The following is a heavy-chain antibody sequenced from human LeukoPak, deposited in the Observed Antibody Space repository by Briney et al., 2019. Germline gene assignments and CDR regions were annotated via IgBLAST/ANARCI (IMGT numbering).Heavy chain of an antibody. CDR3: ARDFFPVVDSTWYEIGY. J-gene: IGHJ4*02. V-gene: IGHV1-3*01. D-gene: IGHD2-21*01. CDR2: INAGNGNT. CDR1: GYTFTSYA. Sequence: ASVKVSCKASGYTFTSYAMHWVRQAPGQRLEWMGWINAGNGNTKYSQKFQGRVTITRDTSASTAYMELSSLRSEDTAVYYCARDFFPVVDSTWYEIGYWGQGTLVTVSS.